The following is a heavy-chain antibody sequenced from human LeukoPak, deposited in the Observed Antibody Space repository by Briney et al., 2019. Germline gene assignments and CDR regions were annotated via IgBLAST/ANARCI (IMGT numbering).Heavy chain of an antibody. V-gene: IGHV3-23*01. CDR2: ISGGGGST. CDR3: AKGSGINHYHWIDP. D-gene: IGHD1-14*01. Sequence: GGSLRLSCAASEFTFSNYAMNWVLQAPWKGLEWLSGISGGGGSTYYADSVKGRFTISRDNSKNTLYLQMDSLRAEDTALYYCAKGSGINHYHWIDPWGQGTLVTVSS. J-gene: IGHJ5*02. CDR1: EFTFSNYA.